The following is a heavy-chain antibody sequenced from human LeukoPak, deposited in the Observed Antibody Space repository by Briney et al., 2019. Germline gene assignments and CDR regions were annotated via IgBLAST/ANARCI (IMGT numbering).Heavy chain of an antibody. CDR2: IYHSGST. D-gene: IGHD3-10*01. CDR3: ARLTKNDSGSFRFGKKKRGYMDV. CDR1: GYSISTSYY. V-gene: IGHV4-38-2*02. J-gene: IGHJ6*03. Sequence: KTSETLSLTCTVSGYSISTSYYWGWIRQPPGKGLEWIGSIYHSGSTNYNPSLKSRVTISVDTSKNQFSLKLSSVTAADTAVYYCARLTKNDSGSFRFGKKKRGYMDVWGKGTTVTISS.